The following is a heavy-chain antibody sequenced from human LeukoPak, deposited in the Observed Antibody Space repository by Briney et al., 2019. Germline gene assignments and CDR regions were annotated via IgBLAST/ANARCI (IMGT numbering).Heavy chain of an antibody. D-gene: IGHD6-13*01. CDR3: AKVRPGITAPMAPSDN. J-gene: IGHJ4*02. CDR1: GFTFSSYG. Sequence: QPGGSLRLSCAASGFTFSSYGMHWVRQAPGKGLEWVAVISYDGSNKYYADSVKGRFTISRDNSKNTLYLQMNSLRAEDTAVYYCAKVRPGITAPMAPSDNWGQGTLVTVSS. CDR2: ISYDGSNK. V-gene: IGHV3-30*18.